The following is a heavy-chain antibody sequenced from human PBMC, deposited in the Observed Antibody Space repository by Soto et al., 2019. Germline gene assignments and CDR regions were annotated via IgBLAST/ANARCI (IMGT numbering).Heavy chain of an antibody. CDR1: GGSFSGYD. J-gene: IGHJ4*02. CDR2: INHSGTT. Sequence: SETLSLTCAVYGGSFSGYDWSWIRQPPGKGLEWSGEINHSGTTNYNPSLSSRVTISVDTSKHQSSLKLSSVADADTAVYYCAADTAMVPHPGYWGQGTLVTVSS. CDR3: AADTAMVPHPGY. D-gene: IGHD5-18*01. V-gene: IGHV4-34*01.